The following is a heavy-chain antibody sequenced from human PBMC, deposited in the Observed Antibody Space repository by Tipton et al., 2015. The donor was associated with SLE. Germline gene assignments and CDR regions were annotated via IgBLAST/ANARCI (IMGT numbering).Heavy chain of an antibody. V-gene: IGHV4-59*01. CDR1: GRSISSYY. CDR2: IYYSGST. CDR3: ARAGAGYYYYYYMDV. J-gene: IGHJ6*03. Sequence: TLSLTCTVSGRSISSYYWSWIRQPPGKGLEWIGYIYYSGSTYYNPSPKSRVTISVDTSKNQFSMKLSSVTAADTALYYCARAGAGYYYYYYMDVWGKGTTVTVSS.